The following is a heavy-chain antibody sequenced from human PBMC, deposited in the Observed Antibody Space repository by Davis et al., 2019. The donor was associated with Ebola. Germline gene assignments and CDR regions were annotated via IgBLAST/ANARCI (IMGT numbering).Heavy chain of an antibody. V-gene: IGHV1-18*04. CDR2: ISAYNGHT. D-gene: IGHD3-10*01. CDR1: GYTFTSYS. J-gene: IGHJ6*02. CDR3: ARSGFGADYYHGMDV. Sequence: ASVKVSCKASGYTFTSYSISWVRQAPGQGLEWVGWISAYNGHTNYAQKLQGRVTMTTDTSTSTAYMEVRSLRSDDTAVYYCARSGFGADYYHGMDVWGQGTTVTVSS.